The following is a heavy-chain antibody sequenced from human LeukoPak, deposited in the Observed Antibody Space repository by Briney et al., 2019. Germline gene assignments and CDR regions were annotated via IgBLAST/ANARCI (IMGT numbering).Heavy chain of an antibody. V-gene: IGHV1-2*02. CDR1: GYTFTGYY. CDR2: INPNSGGT. D-gene: IGHD3-10*01. J-gene: IGHJ5*02. CDR3: ARDRITMVRGDQYNWFDP. Sequence: ASVKVSCKASGYTFTGYYMHWVRQAPGRGLEWMGWINPNSGGTNYAQKFQGRVTMTRDTSISTAYMELSRLRSDDTAVYYCARDRITMVRGDQYNWFDPWGQGTLVTVSS.